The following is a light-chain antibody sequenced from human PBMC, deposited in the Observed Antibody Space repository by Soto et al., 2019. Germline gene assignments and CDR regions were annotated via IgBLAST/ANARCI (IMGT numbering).Light chain of an antibody. J-gene: IGKJ2*01. CDR1: QSVSSY. CDR3: QQRSNWTPYT. Sequence: EIVLTQSPATLSLSPGERATLSCRASQSVSSYLAWYQQKPGQAARLLIYDACNRSTRIQARFSGSGSGKAFPLPIGSLEPEDFAVYYCQQRSNWTPYTFGQGTKLEI. V-gene: IGKV3-11*01. CDR2: DAC.